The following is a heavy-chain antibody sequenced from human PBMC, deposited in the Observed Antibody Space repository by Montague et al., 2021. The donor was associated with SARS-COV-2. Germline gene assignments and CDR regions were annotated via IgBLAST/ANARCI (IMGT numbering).Heavy chain of an antibody. Sequence: PALVKPTQTLTLTCTFSGFSLSTSGICVSWIRQPPGKALEWLALIDWDDDKYYSTSLKTRLTISKDTSKNQVVLTMTNMDPVDTATYYCARMVTIFSLGGYYYYCGMDVGGQGTTVTVSS. J-gene: IGHJ6*02. V-gene: IGHV2-70*01. D-gene: IGHD3-9*01. CDR3: ARMVTIFSLGGYYYYCGMDV. CDR2: IDWDDDK. CDR1: GFSLSTSGIC.